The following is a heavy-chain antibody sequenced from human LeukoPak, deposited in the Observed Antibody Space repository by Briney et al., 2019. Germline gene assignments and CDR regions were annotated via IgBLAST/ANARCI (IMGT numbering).Heavy chain of an antibody. CDR2: IYYSGST. CDR3: ARRSVVAAMGWFDP. D-gene: IGHD2-15*01. V-gene: IGHV4-39*01. J-gene: IGHJ5*02. Sequence: SETLSLTCTVSGGSISSSSYYWGWIRQPPGKGLEWIGSIYYSGSTYYNPSLKSRVTISVDTSKDQFSLKLSSVTAADTAVYYCARRSVVAAMGWFDPWGQGTLVTVSS. CDR1: GGSISSSSYY.